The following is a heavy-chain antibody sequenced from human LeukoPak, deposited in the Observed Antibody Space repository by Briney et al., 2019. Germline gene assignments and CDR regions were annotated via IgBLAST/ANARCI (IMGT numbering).Heavy chain of an antibody. CDR1: RFTFDAYD. J-gene: IGHJ4*02. CDR2: LSWNSGSI. Sequence: GGSLRLSCAASRFTFDAYDMHWVRQAQGNGLEWVSGLSWNSGSIGYADSVKGRFTISRDNAKNSLYLKMNSLRAEDTALYYCAKVKEGLRYFDWLLDYWGQGTLVTVSS. D-gene: IGHD3-9*01. V-gene: IGHV3-9*01. CDR3: AKVKEGLRYFDWLLDY.